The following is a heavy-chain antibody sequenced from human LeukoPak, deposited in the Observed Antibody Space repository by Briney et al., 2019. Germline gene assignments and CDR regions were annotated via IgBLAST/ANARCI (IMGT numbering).Heavy chain of an antibody. CDR2: PYAGGNT. CDR1: GLAVSDTY. D-gene: IGHD6-19*01. V-gene: IGHV3-66*01. Sequence: GGSLRLSCAASGLAVSDTYMIWVRQAPGKGLEWVSVPYAGGNTYYADSVKGRFTISRDNSKNTLYLQMDSLRAEDTAVYYCARIYANGWSDYWGQGTLVTVSS. CDR3: ARIYANGWSDY. J-gene: IGHJ4*02.